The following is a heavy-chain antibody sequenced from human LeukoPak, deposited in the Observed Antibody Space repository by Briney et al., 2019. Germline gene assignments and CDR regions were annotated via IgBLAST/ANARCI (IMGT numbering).Heavy chain of an antibody. J-gene: IGHJ4*02. CDR3: AKTAGWSYGFDY. D-gene: IGHD5-18*01. V-gene: IGHV4-39*07. CDR1: GGSISSSSFY. Sequence: PSETLSLTCTVSGGSISSSSFYWGWIRQPPGKGLEWIGTIYYRGSTYYNPSLESRVTISGDTSKNQFSLKLSSVTAADTAVYYCAKTAGWSYGFDYWGQGTLVTVSS. CDR2: IYYRGST.